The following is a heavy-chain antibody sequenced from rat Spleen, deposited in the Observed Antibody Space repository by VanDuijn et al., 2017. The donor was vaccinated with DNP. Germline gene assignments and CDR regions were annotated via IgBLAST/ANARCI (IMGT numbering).Heavy chain of an antibody. CDR3: ARVERAYYWYYDL. J-gene: IGHJ1*01. CDR1: GFSLTSYT. V-gene: IGHV2-6*01. Sequence: QVQLKESGPGLVQPSQTLSLTCTVSGFSLTSYTLSWVRQPPGKGLEWIAAISNSGITYYNSALKSRLSISRDTSKSQVLLKMNSLQIEDAAVYFCARVERAYYWYYDLWGPGTMVTVSS. CDR2: ISNSGIT. D-gene: IGHD1-11*01.